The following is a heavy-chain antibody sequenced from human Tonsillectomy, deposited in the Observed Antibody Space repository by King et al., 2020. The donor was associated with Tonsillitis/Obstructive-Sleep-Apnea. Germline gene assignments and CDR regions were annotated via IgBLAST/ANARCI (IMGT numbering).Heavy chain of an antibody. CDR3: ARAGHADAFDI. V-gene: IGHV3-66*01. J-gene: IGHJ3*02. Sequence: VQLVESGGGLVQPGGSLRLACAASGFTVSSTYMTWVRQAPGKGLEWVSVIYSGGSTYYADAVKGRFTISRDNAKKTLYLQMNSLRAEDTAVYFCARAGHADAFDIWGQGTMVTVSS. CDR1: GFTVSSTY. CDR2: IYSGGST.